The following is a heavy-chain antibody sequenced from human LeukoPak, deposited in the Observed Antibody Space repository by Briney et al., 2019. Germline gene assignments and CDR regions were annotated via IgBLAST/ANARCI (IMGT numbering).Heavy chain of an antibody. D-gene: IGHD3-10*01. CDR3: ATDYYGSGSYYYDL. CDR1: GFTFSSYA. J-gene: IGHJ2*01. Sequence: GGSLRLSCATSGFTFSSYAMSWVRQAPGKGLEWVSAISGSGGSTYYADSVKGRFTISRDNSKNTLYLQMNSLRAEDTAVYYCATDYYGSGSYYYDLWGRGTLVTVSS. V-gene: IGHV3-23*01. CDR2: ISGSGGST.